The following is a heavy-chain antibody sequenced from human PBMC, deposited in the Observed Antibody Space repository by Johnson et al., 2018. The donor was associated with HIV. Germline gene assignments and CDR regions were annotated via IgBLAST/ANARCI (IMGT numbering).Heavy chain of an antibody. CDR3: VRWGSGWSAFDV. V-gene: IGHV3-7*01. CDR1: GFTFSSYW. D-gene: IGHD6-19*01. J-gene: IGHJ3*01. Sequence: VQLVESGGGVVQPGRSLRLSCAASGFTFSSYWMSWVRQAPGKGLEWVANIKEDGSERYYVDSVKGRFIISRDNAKNSLYLQMNSLSPEDRSVYYCVRWGSGWSAFDVWCQGTMVTVAS. CDR2: IKEDGSER.